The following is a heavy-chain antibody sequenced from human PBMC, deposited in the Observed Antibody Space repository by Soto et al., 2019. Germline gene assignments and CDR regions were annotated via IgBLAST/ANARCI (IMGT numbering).Heavy chain of an antibody. V-gene: IGHV4-34*01. CDR2: INHGAST. Sequence: QVQLPQSGAGLLKPSETLSLTCAVSGGSFSGYYWSWLRQPPGKGLEWIGEINHGASTNHNRSLKRRVITSVDTSKNQFTLKRGSVTAADTAVYYFAGVKEAFWFDPWGPGTPVHGSS. J-gene: IGHJ5*01. CDR3: AGVKEAFWFDP. CDR1: GGSFSGYY.